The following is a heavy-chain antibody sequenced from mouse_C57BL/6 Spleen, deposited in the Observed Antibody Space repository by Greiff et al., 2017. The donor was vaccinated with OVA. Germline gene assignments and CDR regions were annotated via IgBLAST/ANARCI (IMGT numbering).Heavy chain of an antibody. CDR3: ARTGNGVVTLDY. J-gene: IGHJ2*01. CDR1: GYTFTSYW. Sequence: VQLQQPGAELVKPGASVKLSCKASGYTFTSYWMQWVKQRPGQGLEWIGEIDPSDSCTNYNQKFKGKATLTVDTSSSTAYMQLSSLTSEDSAVYYCARTGNGVVTLDYWGQGTTLTVSS. V-gene: IGHV1-50*01. D-gene: IGHD2-5*01. CDR2: IDPSDSCT.